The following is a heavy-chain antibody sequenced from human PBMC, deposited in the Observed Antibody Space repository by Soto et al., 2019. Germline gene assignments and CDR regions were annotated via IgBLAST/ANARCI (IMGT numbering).Heavy chain of an antibody. CDR1: GGSVSSGSYY. V-gene: IGHV4-61*01. Sequence: SETLSLTCTVSGGSVSSGSYYWSWIRQPPGKGLEWIGYIYSSGSTSYNPSLKSRVTISVDTSKNQFSLKLSAVTAADTAVYYCARDGDGYNYWGQGTLVTVSS. J-gene: IGHJ4*02. CDR3: ARDGDGYNY. CDR2: IYSSGST. D-gene: IGHD5-12*01.